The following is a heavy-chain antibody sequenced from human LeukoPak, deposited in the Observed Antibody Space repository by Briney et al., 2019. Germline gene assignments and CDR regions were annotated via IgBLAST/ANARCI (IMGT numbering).Heavy chain of an antibody. CDR3: ARDPTTVVTLPYYFDF. V-gene: IGHV4-34*01. Sequence: SETLSLTCAVYVGSFIGYHCNWIRQTPEKGLEWIGEINHRGHTNYNPSLESRVTISVDTSKNQFSLKLRSVTAADTAVYYCARDPTTVVTLPYYFDFWGPGTLVTVSS. D-gene: IGHD4-23*01. J-gene: IGHJ4*02. CDR2: INHRGHT. CDR1: VGSFIGYH.